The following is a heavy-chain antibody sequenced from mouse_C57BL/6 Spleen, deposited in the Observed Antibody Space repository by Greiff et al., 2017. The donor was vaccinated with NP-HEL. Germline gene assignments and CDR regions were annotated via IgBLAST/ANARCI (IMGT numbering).Heavy chain of an antibody. V-gene: IGHV3-6*01. CDR1: GYSITSGYY. CDR3: ARVWGSNSDYAMDY. CDR2: ISYDGSN. Sequence: EVQLMESGPGLVKPSQSLSLTCSVTGYSITSGYYWNWIRQFPGNKLEWMGYISYDGSNNYNPSLKNRISITRDTSKNQFFLKLNSVTTEDTATYYCARVWGSNSDYAMDYWGQGTSVTVSS. J-gene: IGHJ4*01. D-gene: IGHD2-5*01.